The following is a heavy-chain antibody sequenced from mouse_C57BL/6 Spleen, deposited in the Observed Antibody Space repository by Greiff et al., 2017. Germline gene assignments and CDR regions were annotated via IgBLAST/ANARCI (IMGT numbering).Heavy chain of an antibody. CDR1: GYSFTGYY. V-gene: IGHV1-42*01. D-gene: IGHD1-1*01. Sequence: VQLQQSGPELVKPGASVKISCKAFGYSFTGYYMNWVKQSPEKSLEWIGEINPSTGGTTYNQKFKAKATLTVDKSSSTAYMQLKSLTSEDSAVYYCARAPGSSFAYWGQGTLVTVSA. CDR2: INPSTGGT. J-gene: IGHJ3*01. CDR3: ARAPGSSFAY.